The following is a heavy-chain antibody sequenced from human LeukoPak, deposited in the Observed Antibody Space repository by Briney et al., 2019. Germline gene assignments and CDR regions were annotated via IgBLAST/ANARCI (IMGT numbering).Heavy chain of an antibody. Sequence: SETLSLTCTVSGYSISSGYYWGWIRQPPGKGLEWIGSIYHSGSTYYNPSLKSRVTISVDTSKNQFSLKLSSVTAADTAVYYCARGFRGDNFDYWGQGTLVTVSS. CDR3: ARGFRGDNFDY. J-gene: IGHJ4*02. D-gene: IGHD7-27*01. V-gene: IGHV4-38-2*02. CDR2: IYHSGST. CDR1: GYSISSGYY.